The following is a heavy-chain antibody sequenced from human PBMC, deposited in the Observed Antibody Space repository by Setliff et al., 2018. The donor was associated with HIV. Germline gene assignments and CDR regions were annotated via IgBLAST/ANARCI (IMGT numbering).Heavy chain of an antibody. CDR1: GGSISSETFS. D-gene: IGHD4-4*01. CDR2: IYTSGST. CDR3: ARGRMATVLIRNWIDP. V-gene: IGHV4-61*02. Sequence: SETLSLTCTVSGGSISSETFSWNWIRQPAGKGLEWIGRIYTSGSTDYNPSLESRVTISIDTSKNQFSLKLSSVTAADTAMYYCARGRMATVLIRNWIDPWGQGSLVTVSS. J-gene: IGHJ5*02.